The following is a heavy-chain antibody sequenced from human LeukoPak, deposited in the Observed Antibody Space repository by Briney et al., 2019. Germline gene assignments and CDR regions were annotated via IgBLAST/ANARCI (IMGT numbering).Heavy chain of an antibody. D-gene: IGHD6-19*01. CDR1: GFTFSSYA. J-gene: IGHJ4*02. V-gene: IGHV3-23*01. CDR2: ISGSGGST. CDR3: AKDRSSSTIAVRGGY. Sequence: PGGSLRLSCAASGFTFSSYAMSWVRQAPGKGLEWVSAISGSGGSTYYADSVKGRFAISRDNSKNTLYLQMTSLRAEDTALYYCAKDRSSSTIAVRGGYWGQGTPVTVSS.